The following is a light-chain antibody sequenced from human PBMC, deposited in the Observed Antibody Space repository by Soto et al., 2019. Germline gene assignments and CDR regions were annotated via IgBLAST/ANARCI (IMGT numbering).Light chain of an antibody. CDR1: QSISTY. Sequence: DTQMTQSPSSLSASLGDRVTVTCRASQSISTYLNWFQQRPGKAPKLLIYGAYTLQDGVPSRISGSGSETEFTLTISSLQPEDFATYYCQQSFGAPRTFGQGTKVDIK. J-gene: IGKJ1*01. V-gene: IGKV1-39*01. CDR3: QQSFGAPRT. CDR2: GAY.